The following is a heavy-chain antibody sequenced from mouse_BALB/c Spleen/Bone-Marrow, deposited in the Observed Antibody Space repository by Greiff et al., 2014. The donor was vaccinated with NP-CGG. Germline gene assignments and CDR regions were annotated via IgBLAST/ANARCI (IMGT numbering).Heavy chain of an antibody. CDR1: GYAFTNYL. Sequence: QVQLQQPGAELVRPGTAVNVSCKASGYAFTNYLIERVKQRPGQGLEWIGVINPGSGGANYNEKFKGKATLTADKSSSTAYMQLSSLTSDDSAVYFCARFGRYYFDYWGQGTTLTVSS. CDR3: ARFGRYYFDY. J-gene: IGHJ2*01. CDR2: INPGSGGA. V-gene: IGHV1-54*01.